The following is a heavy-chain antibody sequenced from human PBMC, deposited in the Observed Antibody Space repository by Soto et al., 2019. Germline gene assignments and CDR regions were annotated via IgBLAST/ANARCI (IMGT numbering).Heavy chain of an antibody. J-gene: IGHJ6*03. CDR2: INPNSGNT. CDR1: GYTLTNFY. CDR3: ARVHQYYDFWSGYYPKETYYYYMDV. V-gene: IGHV1-8*02. Sequence: ASVKVSCKASGYTLTNFYIHWVRQAPGQGLEWMGIINPNSGNTGYAQKFQGRVTMTRNTSISTAYMELSSLRSEDTAVYYCARVHQYYDFWSGYYPKETYYYYMDVWGKGTTVTVSS. D-gene: IGHD3-3*01.